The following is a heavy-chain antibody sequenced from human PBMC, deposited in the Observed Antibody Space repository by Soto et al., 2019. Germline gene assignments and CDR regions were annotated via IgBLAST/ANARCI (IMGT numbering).Heavy chain of an antibody. CDR1: GGSISSGGYY. CDR2: IYYSGST. CDR3: ARDTPHGHYGVRYDY. V-gene: IGHV4-31*03. Sequence: SETLSLTCTVSGGSISSGGYYWSWIRQHPGKGLEWIGYIYYSGSTYYNPSPKSRVTISVDTSKNQFSLKLSSVTAADTAVYYCARDTPHGHYGVRYDYWGQGTLVTVSS. J-gene: IGHJ4*02. D-gene: IGHD4-17*01.